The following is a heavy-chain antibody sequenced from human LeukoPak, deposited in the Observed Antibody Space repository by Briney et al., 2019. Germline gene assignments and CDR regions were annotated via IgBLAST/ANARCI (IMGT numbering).Heavy chain of an antibody. V-gene: IGHV3-23*01. D-gene: IGHD3-22*01. CDR2: ISGSGGST. CDR3: AKDRSGSITMIVVVINLFDY. J-gene: IGHJ4*02. CDR1: GFTFSSYA. Sequence: GGSLRLSCAASGFTFSSYAMSWARQAPGKGLEWVSAISGSGGSTYYADSVKGRFTISRDNSKNTLYLQMNSLRAEDTAVYYCAKDRSGSITMIVVVINLFDYWGQGTLVTVSS.